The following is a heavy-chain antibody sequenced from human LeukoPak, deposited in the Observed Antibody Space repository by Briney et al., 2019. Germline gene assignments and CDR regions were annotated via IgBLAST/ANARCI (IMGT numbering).Heavy chain of an antibody. CDR3: ARPSYGSGTPPDY. V-gene: IGHV3-11*04. CDR2: ISSSGGTT. CDR1: GFTSSDYY. J-gene: IGHJ4*02. D-gene: IGHD3-10*01. Sequence: GGSLRLSCAASGFTSSDYYMTWIRQPPGKGPEWISYISSSGGTTTYVDSVKGRFTISRDNAKNSLYLQMNTLRAEDTAVYYCARPSYGSGTPPDYWGQGTLVTVSS.